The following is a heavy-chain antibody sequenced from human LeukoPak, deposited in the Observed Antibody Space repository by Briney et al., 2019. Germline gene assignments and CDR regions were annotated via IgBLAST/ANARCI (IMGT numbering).Heavy chain of an antibody. CDR1: GGTLSSYA. D-gene: IGHD6-13*01. J-gene: IGHJ4*02. Sequence: SVKVSCKASGGTLSSYAISWVRQAPGQGLEWMGGIIPIFGTANYAQKFQGRVTITADESTSTAYMELSSLRSEDTAVYYCARDHKAAAGTVDYWGQGTLVTVSS. V-gene: IGHV1-69*13. CDR2: IIPIFGTA. CDR3: ARDHKAAAGTVDY.